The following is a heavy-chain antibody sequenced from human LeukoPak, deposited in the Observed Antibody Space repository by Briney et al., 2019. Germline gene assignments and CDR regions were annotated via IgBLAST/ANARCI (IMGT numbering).Heavy chain of an antibody. J-gene: IGHJ5*02. CDR1: GFSFSDNY. D-gene: IGHD6-19*01. CDR2: IYSGGST. CDR3: ARCSGWYLGNWFDP. Sequence: GGSLRLSCATSGFSFSDNYMSWVRQAPGKGLEWVSVIYSGGSTYYADSVKGRFTISRDNSKNTLYLQMNSLRAEDTAVYYCARCSGWYLGNWFDPWGQGTLVTVSS. V-gene: IGHV3-66*01.